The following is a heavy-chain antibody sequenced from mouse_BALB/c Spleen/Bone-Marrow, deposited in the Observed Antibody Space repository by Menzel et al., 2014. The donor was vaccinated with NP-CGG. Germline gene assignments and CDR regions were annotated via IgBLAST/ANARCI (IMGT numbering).Heavy chain of an antibody. Sequence: QVQLQQSGAELMKPGASVKISCKATGYTFSSYWIDWVKLRPGHGLEWIGEILPGSGTSNYNMKFKGKATFTADTSSNTTYMQLSSLTSEDSAVYYCALVLYYGNYYSFAYWGQGTLVTVSA. V-gene: IGHV1-9*01. CDR2: ILPGSGTS. D-gene: IGHD2-1*01. J-gene: IGHJ3*01. CDR3: ALVLYYGNYYSFAY. CDR1: GYTFSSYW.